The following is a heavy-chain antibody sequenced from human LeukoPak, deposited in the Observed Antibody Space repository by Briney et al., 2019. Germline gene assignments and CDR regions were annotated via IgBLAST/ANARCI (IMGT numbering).Heavy chain of an antibody. CDR2: INAGNGNT. Sequence: ASVKVSCKASGYTFTNYAMHWVRQAPGQRLEWMGWINAGNGNTKYSQKFQGRVTITRDTSASTVYMELSSLRSEDTAVYYCARRRNGDGYIDYWGQGTLVTVSS. V-gene: IGHV1-3*01. CDR1: GYTFTNYA. D-gene: IGHD4-17*01. J-gene: IGHJ4*02. CDR3: ARRRNGDGYIDY.